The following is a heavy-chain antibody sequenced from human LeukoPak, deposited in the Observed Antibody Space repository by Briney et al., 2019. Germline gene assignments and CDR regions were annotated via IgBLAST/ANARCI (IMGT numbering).Heavy chain of an antibody. CDR2: INPNSGGT. CDR1: GYTFTGYY. CDR3: ARVLAAAGGVSYYYYMDV. J-gene: IGHJ6*03. V-gene: IGHV1-2*04. Sequence: ASVKVSCKASGYTFTGYYMHWVRQAPGQGLEWMGWINPNSGGTNYAQKLQGWVTMTRDTSISTAYMELSRLRSDDTAVYYCARVLAAAGGVSYYYYMDVWGKGTTVTISS. D-gene: IGHD6-13*01.